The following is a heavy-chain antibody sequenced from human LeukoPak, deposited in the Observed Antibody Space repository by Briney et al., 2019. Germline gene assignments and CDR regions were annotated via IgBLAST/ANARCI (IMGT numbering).Heavy chain of an antibody. Sequence: GGSLRLSCAASGFTFSNAWMSWVRQAPGKGLEWVGRIKSKTDGGTTDYAAPVKGRFTISGDDSKNTLYLQMNSLKTEDTAVYYCTSPKGGPYYYGSGSYSYYYYGMDVWGQGTTVTVSS. CDR3: TSPKGGPYYYGSGSYSYYYYGMDV. J-gene: IGHJ6*02. V-gene: IGHV3-15*01. CDR1: GFTFSNAW. D-gene: IGHD3-10*01. CDR2: IKSKTDGGTT.